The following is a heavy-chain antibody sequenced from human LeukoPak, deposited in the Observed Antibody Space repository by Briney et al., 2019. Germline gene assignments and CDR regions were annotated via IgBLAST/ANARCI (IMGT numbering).Heavy chain of an antibody. Sequence: GSLRLSCAASGFTFSSSAMAWIRQPPGKGLEWIGYIYYSGSTNYNPSLKSGVTISVDTSKNQFSLKLSSVTAADTAVYYCARDIAPYCSGGSCYYYWYFDLWGRGTLVTVSS. CDR1: GFTFSSSA. J-gene: IGHJ2*01. D-gene: IGHD2-15*01. CDR2: IYYSGST. CDR3: ARDIAPYCSGGSCYYYWYFDL. V-gene: IGHV4-59*01.